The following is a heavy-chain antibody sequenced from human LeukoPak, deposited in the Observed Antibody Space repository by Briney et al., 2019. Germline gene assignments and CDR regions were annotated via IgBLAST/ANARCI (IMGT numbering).Heavy chain of an antibody. CDR2: IWYDGSNK. D-gene: IGHD3-16*01. J-gene: IGHJ4*02. CDR1: GFTFSSYG. V-gene: IGHV3-33*01. Sequence: PGGSLRLSCAASGFTFSSYGMHWVRQAPGKGLEWVAVIWYDGSNKYYADSVKGRFTISRDNSKNTLYLQMNSLRAEDTAVYYCATGNMITFGDYWGQGTLVTVSS. CDR3: ATGNMITFGDY.